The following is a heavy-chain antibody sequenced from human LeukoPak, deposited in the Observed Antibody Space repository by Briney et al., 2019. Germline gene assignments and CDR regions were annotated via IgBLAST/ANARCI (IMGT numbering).Heavy chain of an antibody. CDR2: IYYSGST. D-gene: IGHD4/OR15-4a*01. CDR1: GGSISSSSYY. J-gene: IGHJ4*02. Sequence: SETLSLTCTVSGGSISSSSYYWGGIRQPPGKGLEWIGSIYYSGSTYYNPSLKSRVTISADTSKNQFSLKLSSVTAADTAVYYCARWGAKFPDEYYFDYWGQGTLVTVSS. CDR3: ARWGAKFPDEYYFDY. V-gene: IGHV4-39*07.